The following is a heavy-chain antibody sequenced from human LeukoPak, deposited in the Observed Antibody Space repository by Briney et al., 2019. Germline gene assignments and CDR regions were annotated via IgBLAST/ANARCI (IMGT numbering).Heavy chain of an antibody. CDR1: GFTVSSNY. D-gene: IGHD3-22*01. V-gene: IGHV3-53*01. J-gene: IGHJ3*02. Sequence: GGSLRLSCAASGFTVSSNYMSWVRQAPGKGLEWVSVIYSGGTTYYADSVKGRFTISRDNSKNTLYLQMNSLRAEDTAVYYCARDDHYYDSSGHTRTYAFDIWGQGTMVTVSS. CDR2: IYSGGTT. CDR3: ARDDHYYDSSGHTRTYAFDI.